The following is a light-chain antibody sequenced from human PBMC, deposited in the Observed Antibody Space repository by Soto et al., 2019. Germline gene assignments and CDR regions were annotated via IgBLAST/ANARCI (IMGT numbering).Light chain of an antibody. J-gene: IGKJ1*01. CDR1: QSVSSN. Sequence: ERVMTQSPVTLSVSPGERATLSCRASQSVSSNLAWYQQKPGQAPRLLLYDTSTRATGIPARFSGSGSGTEFTLTISSLQSEDFAVYYCHQYDNWPLTWTFGQGTKVDIK. V-gene: IGKV3-15*01. CDR3: HQYDNWPLTWT. CDR2: DTS.